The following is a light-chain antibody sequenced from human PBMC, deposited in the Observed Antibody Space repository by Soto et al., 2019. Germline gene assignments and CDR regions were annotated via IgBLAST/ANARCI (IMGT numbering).Light chain of an antibody. Sequence: QSVLTQPPSACGTLGQRGIISWSGSSSNLRSKTVNWYQQLPGTAPKLLIYSNNQRPSGAPDRFSGSKSGTSASLAISGLQSEDEADNSCAAWYDSRNGYVFGTGTKVTVL. CDR1: SSNLRSKT. J-gene: IGLJ1*01. V-gene: IGLV1-44*01. CDR2: SNN. CDR3: AAWYDSRNGYV.